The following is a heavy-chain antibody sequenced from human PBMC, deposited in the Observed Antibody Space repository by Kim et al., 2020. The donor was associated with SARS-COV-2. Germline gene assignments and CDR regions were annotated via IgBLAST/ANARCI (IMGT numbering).Heavy chain of an antibody. V-gene: IGHV3-48*02. D-gene: IGHD3-16*01. CDR1: GFTFSAYY. CDR2: FTKSSTTL. CDR3: VRDRLGGAFDL. Sequence: GGSLRLSCATSGFTFSAYYMHWVRQAPGNGLEWLSFFTKSSTTLYYANSVTGRFTISRDNAKNSLYLQMNSLRDEDSALYYCVRDRLGGAFDLWGQGTMGTVSS. J-gene: IGHJ3*01.